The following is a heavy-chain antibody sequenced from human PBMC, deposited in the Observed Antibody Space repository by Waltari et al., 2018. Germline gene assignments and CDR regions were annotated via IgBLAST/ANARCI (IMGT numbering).Heavy chain of an antibody. CDR1: GGSFSGYY. CDR2: INHSGIT. Sequence: QVQLQQWGAGLLKPSETLSLTCAVYGGSFSGYYWSWIRQPPGKGLEWIGEINHSGITNYNPSLKSRVTISVDTSKNQFSLKLSSVTAADTAVYYCARGSRLYGSGSYYDYWGQGTLVTVSS. D-gene: IGHD3-10*01. V-gene: IGHV4-34*01. J-gene: IGHJ4*02. CDR3: ARGSRLYGSGSYYDY.